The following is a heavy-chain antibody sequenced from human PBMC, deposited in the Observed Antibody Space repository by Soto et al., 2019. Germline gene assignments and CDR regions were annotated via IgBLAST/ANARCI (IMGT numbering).Heavy chain of an antibody. CDR1: GFSLSTSGVG. CDR2: IYWDDDK. V-gene: IGHV2-5*02. J-gene: IGHJ4*02. CDR3: AHMTYYYDSSGYSLPDY. Sequence: QITLKESGPTLVKPTQTLTLTCTFSGFSLSTSGVGVGWIRQPPGKALEWLALIYWDDDKRYSPSLKSRLTITKDTSKNQVVLTMTNMDPVDTATYYCAHMTYYYDSSGYSLPDYWGQGTLVTVSS. D-gene: IGHD3-22*01.